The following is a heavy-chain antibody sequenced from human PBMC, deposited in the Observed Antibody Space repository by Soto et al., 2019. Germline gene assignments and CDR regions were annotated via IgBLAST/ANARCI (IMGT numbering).Heavy chain of an antibody. Sequence: SETLSLTCTDSGGSISSYYWSWIRQTPGKGLEWIGYIFYFGSTNYNPSLKSRVTLSIDTSKNQLSLKLSSVTAADTAVYYCARHSPDFDWLSQFDYWGQGTLVTVS. J-gene: IGHJ4*02. CDR2: IFYFGST. CDR1: GGSISSYY. CDR3: ARHSPDFDWLSQFDY. D-gene: IGHD3-9*01. V-gene: IGHV4-59*08.